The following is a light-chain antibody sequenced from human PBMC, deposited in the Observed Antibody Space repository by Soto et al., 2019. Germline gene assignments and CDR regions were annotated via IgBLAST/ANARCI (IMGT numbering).Light chain of an antibody. V-gene: IGKV3-15*01. CDR1: QSISSN. CDR3: QHYNYWPRLT. J-gene: IGKJ1*01. CDR2: GAS. Sequence: EIVMTQSPATLSVSPGERATLSCRASQSISSNLAWYQQKPGQDPRLLIYGASTRATAIPARFSGSGSGTQVTLTITSLQSEDCAGYYCQHYNYWPRLTFGRGTRVEVK.